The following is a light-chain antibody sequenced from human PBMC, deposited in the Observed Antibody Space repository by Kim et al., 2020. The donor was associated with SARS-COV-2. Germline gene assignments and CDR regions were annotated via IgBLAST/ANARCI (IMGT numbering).Light chain of an antibody. CDR3: QQRSNWPRYS. CDR1: QSFGGN. Sequence: LSPGERATLSCRASQSFGGNLAWYQHKLGQAPRLLIYDASNRAIGVPDRFSGSGSGTDFTLTISSLEPEDFAIYYCQQRSNWPRYSFGQGTKLEI. V-gene: IGKV3-11*01. CDR2: DAS. J-gene: IGKJ2*03.